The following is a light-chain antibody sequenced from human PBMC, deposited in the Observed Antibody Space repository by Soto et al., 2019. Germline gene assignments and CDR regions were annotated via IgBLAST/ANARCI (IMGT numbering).Light chain of an antibody. Sequence: QSVLTQPASVSGSPGQSITIPCTGTSSDVGRYDFVSWYQQHPGKAPKLIIYEVSHRPSGISDRFSGSKSVNTASLTIFGLQAEDEADYYCSSYTSVSTSCVFGTGTKLTVL. CDR1: SSDVGRYDF. CDR3: SSYTSVSTSCV. CDR2: EVS. V-gene: IGLV2-14*01. J-gene: IGLJ1*01.